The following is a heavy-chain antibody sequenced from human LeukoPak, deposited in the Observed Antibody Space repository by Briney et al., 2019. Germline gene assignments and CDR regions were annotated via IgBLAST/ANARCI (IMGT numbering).Heavy chain of an antibody. Sequence: GGSLRLSCAASGFTFSSYGMHWVRQAPGKGLEWVAVILSDGSKEFYTDSVKGRFTISRDNAKNSLHLQLNSLRVEDTAIYYCAREVTISGTPGGFDYWGQGTLVTVSS. CDR1: GFTFSSYG. CDR2: ILSDGSKE. J-gene: IGHJ4*02. V-gene: IGHV3-33*01. D-gene: IGHD1-20*01. CDR3: AREVTISGTPGGFDY.